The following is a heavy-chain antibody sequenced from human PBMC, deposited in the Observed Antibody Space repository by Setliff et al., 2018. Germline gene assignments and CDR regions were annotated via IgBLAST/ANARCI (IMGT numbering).Heavy chain of an antibody. V-gene: IGHV3-33*06. CDR3: VKEDDSSGYYYRYCDY. Sequence: PGGSLRLSCAASGFTFSTYWMSWVRQAPGKGLEWVAVIWYDGSNKYYADSVKGRFTISRDNSKNTLDLQMNSLRAEDTAVYYCVKEDDSSGYYYRYCDYWGQGTLVTVSS. J-gene: IGHJ4*02. CDR2: IWYDGSNK. D-gene: IGHD3-22*01. CDR1: GFTFSTYW.